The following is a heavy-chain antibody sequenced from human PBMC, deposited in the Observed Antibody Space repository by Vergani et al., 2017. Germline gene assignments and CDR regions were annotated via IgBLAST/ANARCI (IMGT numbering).Heavy chain of an antibody. CDR3: AGPSGRYYDSSGYPSEYFQH. D-gene: IGHD3-22*01. CDR2: IDPSDSYT. CDR1: GYSFTSYW. J-gene: IGHJ1*01. V-gene: IGHV5-10-1*03. Sequence: EVQLVQSGAEVKKPGESLRISCKGSGYSFTSYWISWVRQMPGKGLEWMGRIDPSDSYTNYSPSFQGHVTISADKSISTAYLQWSSLKASDTAMYYCAGPSGRYYDSSGYPSEYFQHWGQGTLVTVSS.